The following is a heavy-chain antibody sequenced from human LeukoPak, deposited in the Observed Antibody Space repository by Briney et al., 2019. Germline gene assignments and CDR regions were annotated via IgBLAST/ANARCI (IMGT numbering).Heavy chain of an antibody. CDR1: GGTFTSYA. D-gene: IGHD2-2*02. V-gene: IGHV1-69*13. CDR3: ARLHYTDSPLGPYYFDY. J-gene: IGHJ4*02. Sequence: SVKVSCKASGGTFTSYAVNWVRQAPGQGLEWMGGIIPVFGTSKYPQNFQGRVTITADESTTTAYMELSSLSSEDTAIYYCARLHYTDSPLGPYYFDYWGQGTLVTVSS. CDR2: IIPVFGTS.